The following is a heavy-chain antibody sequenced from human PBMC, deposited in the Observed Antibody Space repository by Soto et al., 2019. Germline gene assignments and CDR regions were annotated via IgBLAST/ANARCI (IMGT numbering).Heavy chain of an antibody. CDR1: GGSIISSTYY. CDR2: FFYGGKN. Sequence: WETLSLPWTGSGGSIISSTYYRGWMRKPPGKGQQWVASFFYGGKNSYNPSLKTRVTISVDTSKNQFSLKLTSMTAADTAVYYCVRLHGLTIDAYYWGQGTLVTVSS. D-gene: IGHD3-10*01. CDR3: VRLHGLTIDAYY. J-gene: IGHJ4*02. V-gene: IGHV4-39*01.